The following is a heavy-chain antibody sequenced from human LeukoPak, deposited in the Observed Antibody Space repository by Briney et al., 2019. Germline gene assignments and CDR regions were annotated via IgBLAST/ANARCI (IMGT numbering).Heavy chain of an antibody. D-gene: IGHD3-9*01. V-gene: IGHV4-31*03. J-gene: IGHJ6*02. CDR2: IYYSGST. Sequence: SQTLSLTCTVSGGSISSGGYYWSWIRQHPGKGLEWIGYIYYSGSTYYNPSLKSRVTISVDTSKIQFSLKLSSVTAADTAVYYCARAYYDILTGYYVHYGMDVWGQGTTVTVSS. CDR3: ARAYYDILTGYYVHYGMDV. CDR1: GGSISSGGYY.